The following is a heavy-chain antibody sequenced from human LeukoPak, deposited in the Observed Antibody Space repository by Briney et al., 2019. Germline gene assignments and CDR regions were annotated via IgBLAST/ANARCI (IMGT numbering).Heavy chain of an antibody. V-gene: IGHV4-31*03. J-gene: IGHJ5*02. Sequence: SQTLSLTCTVSGGSISSGGYYWSWIRQHPGKGLEWIGYIYYSGSTFYNPSLKSRVTISVDTSKNQFSLKLSSVTAADTAVYYCARSDSSSWYRSTRFDPWGQGTLVTVSS. CDR3: ARSDSSSWYRSTRFDP. CDR2: IYYSGST. CDR1: GGSISSGGYY. D-gene: IGHD6-13*01.